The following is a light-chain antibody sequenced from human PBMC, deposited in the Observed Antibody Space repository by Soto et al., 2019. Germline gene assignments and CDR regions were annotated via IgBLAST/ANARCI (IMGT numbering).Light chain of an antibody. CDR3: QRYDISPFP. CDR2: GAS. Sequence: EIVLTQSPGTLSLSPGERATLSCRASQSVSSTYLAWYQQKPGQAPRLLIYGASSRATGIPDRFSGSGYGTDFTLTISRLEPEDCAVYYCQRYDISPFPFGQGTKLEIK. V-gene: IGKV3-20*01. CDR1: QSVSSTY. J-gene: IGKJ2*01.